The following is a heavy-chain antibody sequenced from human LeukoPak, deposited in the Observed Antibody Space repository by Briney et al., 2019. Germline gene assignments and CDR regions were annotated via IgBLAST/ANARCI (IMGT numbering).Heavy chain of an antibody. CDR2: INHSGST. CDR1: GGSFSGYY. Sequence: SETLSLTCAVYGGSFSGYYWSWIRQPPGKGLEWIGEINHSGSTNYNPSLKSRVTISVDTSKNQFSLKLSSVTAADTAVYYWARVVVQLWAPFDYWGQGTLVTVSS. V-gene: IGHV4-34*01. J-gene: IGHJ4*02. D-gene: IGHD5-18*01. CDR3: ARVVVQLWAPFDY.